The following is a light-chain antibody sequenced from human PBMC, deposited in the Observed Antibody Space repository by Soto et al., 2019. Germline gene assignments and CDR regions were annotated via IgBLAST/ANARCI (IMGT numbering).Light chain of an antibody. CDR2: GNI. CDR3: QSYDSSLSGSV. J-gene: IGLJ2*01. V-gene: IGLV1-40*01. Sequence: QSVLTQPPSVSGAPGQRVTISCTGSSSNIGAHYDVHWYQHLPGTAPKLLIYGNINRPSGVADRFSGSKSGTSASLAITGLQAEDEADYYCQSYDSSLSGSVFGGGTKLTVL. CDR1: SSNIGAHYD.